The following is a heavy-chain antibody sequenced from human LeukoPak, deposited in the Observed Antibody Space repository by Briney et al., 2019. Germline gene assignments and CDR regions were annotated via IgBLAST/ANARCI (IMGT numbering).Heavy chain of an antibody. CDR1: GFTFSSYW. Sequence: GGSLRLSCAASGFTFSSYWMSWVRQAPGKGLEWVANIKQDGSEKYYVDSVKGRFTISRDNAKNSLYLQMNSLRAEDTAVYYCARTSSREQWLAPYYFDYWGQGTLVTVSS. CDR2: IKQDGSEK. V-gene: IGHV3-7*01. J-gene: IGHJ4*02. D-gene: IGHD6-19*01. CDR3: ARTSSREQWLAPYYFDY.